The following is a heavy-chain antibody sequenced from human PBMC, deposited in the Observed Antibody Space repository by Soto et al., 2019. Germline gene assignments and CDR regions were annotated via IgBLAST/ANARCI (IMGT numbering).Heavy chain of an antibody. CDR2: IYTSGST. V-gene: IGHV4-59*10. CDR3: ARVGSSGWYDFDY. J-gene: IGHJ4*02. CDR1: GGSFSGYC. D-gene: IGHD6-19*01. Sequence: TCAVYGGSFSGYCWSWIRQPPGKGLEWIGRIYTSGSTNYNPSLKSRVTMSVDTSKNQFSLKLSSVTAADTAVYYCARVGSSGWYDFDYWGQGTLVTVSS.